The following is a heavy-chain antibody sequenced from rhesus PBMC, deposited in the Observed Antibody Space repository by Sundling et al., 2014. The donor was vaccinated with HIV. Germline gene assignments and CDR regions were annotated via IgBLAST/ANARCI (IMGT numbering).Heavy chain of an antibody. CDR1: DALITSGYYY. J-gene: IGHJ4*01. V-gene: IGHV4-122*01. CDR3: ARWTSYNLWTGYLDY. D-gene: IGHD3-3*01. CDR2: IYGSGGST. Sequence: QVQLQESGPGLVKPSETLSLTCGVSDALITSGYYYWSWIRQPPGKGLEWIGYIYGSGGSTHYNPSLKSRVTLSVDTSKNQFSLRLNSVTAADTAVYYCARWTSYNLWTGYLDYWGQGVLLTVSS.